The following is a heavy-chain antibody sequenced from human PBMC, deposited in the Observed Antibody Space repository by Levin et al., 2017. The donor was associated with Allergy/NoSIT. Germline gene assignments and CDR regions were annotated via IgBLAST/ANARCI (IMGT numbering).Heavy chain of an antibody. CDR1: GFTFDDYT. J-gene: IGHJ3*02. D-gene: IGHD6-13*01. CDR3: AKDSGYDDSSSWSDAFDI. V-gene: IGHV3-43*01. CDR2: ISWDGGST. Sequence: HAGGSLRLSCAASGFTFDDYTMHWVRQAPGKGLEWVSLISWDGGSTYYADSVKGRFTISRDNSKNSLYLQMNSLRTEDTALYYCAKDSGYDDSSSWSDAFDIWGQGTMVTVSS.